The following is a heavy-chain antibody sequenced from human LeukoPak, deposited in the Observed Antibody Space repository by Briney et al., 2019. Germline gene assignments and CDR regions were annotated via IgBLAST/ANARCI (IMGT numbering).Heavy chain of an antibody. CDR3: GRDRPTGYYDY. CDR1: SYSISSGYY. V-gene: IGHV4-38-2*02. J-gene: IGHJ4*02. Sequence: SETLSLTCTVSSYSISSGYYWGWIRPSPGKGLEWIASINYSGITYYNPSLKSRVTISVDTSKNQFSLKLTSVTAADTAVYYCGRDRPTGYYDYWGQGILVTVSS. CDR2: INYSGIT. D-gene: IGHD3-9*01.